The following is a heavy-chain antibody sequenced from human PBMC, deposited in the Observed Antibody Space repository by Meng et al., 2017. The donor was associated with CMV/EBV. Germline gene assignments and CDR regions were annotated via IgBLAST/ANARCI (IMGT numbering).Heavy chain of an antibody. D-gene: IGHD2-2*02. Sequence: GESLKLSCAASGFTFSSYSMNWVRQAPGKGLEWVSSISSSSSYIYYADSVKGRFTISRDNAKNSLYLQMNSLRAEDTAVYYCARVKCSSTSCYIRDYYYGMDVWGQGTTVTVSS. CDR2: ISSSSSYI. CDR3: ARVKCSSTSCYIRDYYYGMDV. J-gene: IGHJ6*02. CDR1: GFTFSSYS. V-gene: IGHV3-21*01.